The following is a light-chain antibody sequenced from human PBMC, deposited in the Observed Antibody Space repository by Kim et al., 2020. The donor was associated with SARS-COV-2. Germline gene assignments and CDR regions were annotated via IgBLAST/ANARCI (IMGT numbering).Light chain of an antibody. CDR3: CSYAGNTHIL. J-gene: IGLJ2*01. Sequence: GQSVTISCTGSSSDIGGYNYVSWYQQYPGRPPQLMIYEVTTRPSGVPDRFSGSKSGNTASLTVSGLQADDEADYYCCSYAGNTHILFGGGTQLTVL. CDR2: EVT. CDR1: SSDIGGYNY. V-gene: IGLV2-8*01.